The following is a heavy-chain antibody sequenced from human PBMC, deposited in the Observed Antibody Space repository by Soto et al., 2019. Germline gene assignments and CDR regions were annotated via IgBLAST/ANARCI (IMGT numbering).Heavy chain of an antibody. V-gene: IGHV4-30-2*01. CDR3: ARGPPFGY. J-gene: IGHJ4*02. CDR2: IYHSGST. Sequence: QLQLQESGSGLVKPSQTLSLTCAVSGGSVSSGGDSWIWIRQPPGKSMEWIGYIYHSGSTTYKPSRESPVTIAVNRSKNQFSMKLSSVPAAEPAVYYCARGPPFGYWGQGTLVTVSS. D-gene: IGHD3-10*01. CDR1: GGSVSSGGDS.